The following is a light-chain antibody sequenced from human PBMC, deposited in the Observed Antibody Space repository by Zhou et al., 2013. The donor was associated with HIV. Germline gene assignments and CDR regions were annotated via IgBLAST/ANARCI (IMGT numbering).Light chain of an antibody. CDR3: QKYDSAPWA. CDR1: QGISNY. V-gene: IGKV1-27*01. CDR2: AAS. Sequence: DIQMTQSPSSLSVSVGDRVTITCRASQGISNYLAWYQQKPGKVPKLLIYAASTLQSGVPSRFSGSRSGTEFTLTISGLQPEDVATYYCQKYDSAPWAFGQGTRVEIK. J-gene: IGKJ1*01.